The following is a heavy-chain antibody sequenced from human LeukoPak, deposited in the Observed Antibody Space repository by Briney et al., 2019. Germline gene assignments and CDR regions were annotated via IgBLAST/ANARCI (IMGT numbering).Heavy chain of an antibody. CDR2: MHPNCGNT. D-gene: IGHD5-18*01. V-gene: IGHV1-8*01. Sequence: ASVKVSCKASGYTYTSYDLNWVRHATGQGLEWMRWMHPNCGNTGYAQKFQRRDTMTRSTAISTAYMERSSVRSEYTAVYYCARGEVHLWYPDAFDIWGQGTMVTVSS. CDR3: ARGEVHLWYPDAFDI. CDR1: GYTYTSYD. J-gene: IGHJ3*02.